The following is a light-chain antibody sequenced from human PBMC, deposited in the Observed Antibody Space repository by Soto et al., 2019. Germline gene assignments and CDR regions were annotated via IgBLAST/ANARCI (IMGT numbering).Light chain of an antibody. CDR2: DAS. V-gene: IGKV3-11*01. Sequence: EIVMTQSPATLSVSPGERATLSCRASQNVIRYFAWYQQKPGQAPRLLIYDASNRATGIPARFSGSGSGTDFTLTISSLGPEDFAVYYCQQRFNWPLTFGGGTKVDIK. CDR3: QQRFNWPLT. J-gene: IGKJ4*01. CDR1: QNVIRY.